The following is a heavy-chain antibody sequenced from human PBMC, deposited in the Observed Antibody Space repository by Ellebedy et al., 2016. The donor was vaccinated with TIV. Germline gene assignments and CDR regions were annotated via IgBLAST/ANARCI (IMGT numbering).Heavy chain of an antibody. J-gene: IGHJ4*02. V-gene: IGHV4-59*12. CDR3: ARVGSGSYPDY. Sequence: SETLSLXCTVSGGSIGSFYWSWIRQPPGKGLEWIGYIYYSGSTNYNPSLKSRVTISVDTSKNQFSLKLSSVTAADTAVYYCARVGSGSYPDYWGQGTLVTVSS. CDR2: IYYSGST. D-gene: IGHD1-26*01. CDR1: GGSIGSFY.